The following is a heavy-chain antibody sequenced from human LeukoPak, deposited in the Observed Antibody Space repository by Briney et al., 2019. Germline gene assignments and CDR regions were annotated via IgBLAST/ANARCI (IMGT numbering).Heavy chain of an antibody. CDR1: GYTFNSYG. J-gene: IGHJ4*02. V-gene: IGHV1-18*01. CDR3: ARDRGMVRGVMILN. Sequence: ASVKLSCKASGYTFNSYGISWVRQAHGQGLEWMGWISAYNGNTNYAQKLQGRVTMTTDTSTSTAYMELRSLRSDDTAVYYCARDRGMVRGVMILNWGQGTLVTVSS. CDR2: ISAYNGNT. D-gene: IGHD3-10*01.